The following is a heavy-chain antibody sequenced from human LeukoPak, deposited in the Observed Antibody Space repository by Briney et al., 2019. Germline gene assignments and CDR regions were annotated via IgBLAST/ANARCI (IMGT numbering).Heavy chain of an antibody. CDR1: GFTFSSYE. V-gene: IGHV3-48*03. CDR3: AREPVTTWYFDY. Sequence: GGSLRLFCAASGFTFSSYEMNWDRQAPGKGLEWVSYITSSGSTIYYADSVKGRFTISRDNAKNSLYLQMNSLRAEDTAAYYCAREPVTTWYFDYWGQGTLVTVSS. D-gene: IGHD4-17*01. CDR2: ITSSGSTI. J-gene: IGHJ4*02.